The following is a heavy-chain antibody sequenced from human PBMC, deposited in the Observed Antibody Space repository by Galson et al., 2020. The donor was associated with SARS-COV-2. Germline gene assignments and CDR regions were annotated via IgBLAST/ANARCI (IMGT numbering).Heavy chain of an antibody. Sequence: ETGGSLRLSCAVYVGSFSGFSWSWVRQSPGKGLEWIGEINHSGSANYNPSLKSRVTISVDTSKNQFSLKLTSVTAAETGVYFCARGRIGVVPAPILGLGPYYEYYAMDVWSQGTTITVSS. CDR2: INHSGSA. V-gene: IGHV4-34*01. D-gene: IGHD2-2*01. J-gene: IGHJ6*02. CDR3: ARGRIGVVPAPILGLGPYYEYYAMDV. CDR1: VGSFSGFS.